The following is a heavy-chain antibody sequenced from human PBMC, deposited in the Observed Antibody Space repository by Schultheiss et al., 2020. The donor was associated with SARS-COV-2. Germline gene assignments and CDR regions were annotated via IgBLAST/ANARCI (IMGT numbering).Heavy chain of an antibody. CDR1: GFTVSSNY. CDR3: ARGNNYYYYYYMDV. CDR2: IYSGGST. D-gene: IGHD1-14*01. J-gene: IGHJ6*03. V-gene: IGHV3-53*01. Sequence: GGSLRLSCAASGFTVSSNYMSWVRQAPGKGLEWVSVIYSGGSTYYADSVKGRFTISRHNSKNTLYLQMNSLRAEDTAVYYCARGNNYYYYYYMDVWGKGTTVTVSS.